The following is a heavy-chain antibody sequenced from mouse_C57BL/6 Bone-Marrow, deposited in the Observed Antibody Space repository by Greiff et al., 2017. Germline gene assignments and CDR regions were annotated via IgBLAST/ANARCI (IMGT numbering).Heavy chain of an antibody. D-gene: IGHD1-1*01. Sequence: VKLMESGAELARPGASVKLSCKASGYTFTSYGISWVKQRTGQGLEWIGEIYPRSGNTYYNEKFKGKATLTAYKSSSTAYMELRSLPSEDSAVDCCARGGYYGSTHWYFDVWGTGTTVTVSS. J-gene: IGHJ1*03. CDR3: ARGGYYGSTHWYFDV. CDR2: IYPRSGNT. V-gene: IGHV1-81*01. CDR1: GYTFTSYG.